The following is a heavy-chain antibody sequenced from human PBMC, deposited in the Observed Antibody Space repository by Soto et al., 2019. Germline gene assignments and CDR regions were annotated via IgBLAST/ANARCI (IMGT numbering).Heavy chain of an antibody. V-gene: IGHV4-30-4*01. CDR2: KYYSGAT. Sequence: SETLSLTCTVSGGSIKSDYYWTWVRQPPGGGLEWMGYKYYSGATDSDPSLKRRVSFSVDMSKNQFSLNLTSVTVADTAVYYCARGRPNYFYYGLDVWGQGIPVT. CDR1: GGSIKSDYY. J-gene: IGHJ6*02. CDR3: ARGRPNYFYYGLDV.